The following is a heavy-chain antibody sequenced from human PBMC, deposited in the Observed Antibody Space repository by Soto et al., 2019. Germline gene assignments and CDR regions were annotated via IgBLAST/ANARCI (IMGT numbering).Heavy chain of an antibody. CDR3: ASHLSGSYSYFDY. Sequence: GESLKISCKGSGYSFTSYWIGWVRQMPGKGLEWMGCIYPGDSDTRYSPSFQGQVTISADKSISTAYLQWSSLKAADTAMYYCASHLSGSYSYFDYWGQGTLVTVSS. J-gene: IGHJ4*02. V-gene: IGHV5-51*01. CDR1: GYSFTSYW. CDR2: IYPGDSDT. D-gene: IGHD1-26*01.